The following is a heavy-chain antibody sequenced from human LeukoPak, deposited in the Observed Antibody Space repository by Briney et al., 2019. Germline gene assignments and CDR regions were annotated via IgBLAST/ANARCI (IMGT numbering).Heavy chain of an antibody. CDR3: AKGGGGSCYSYSNY. CDR1: GFTFSTYA. V-gene: IGHV3-23*01. J-gene: IGHJ4*02. Sequence: HPGGSLRLSCAASGFTFSTYAMSWVRQAPGKGLEWVPSISGSGGSTYYADSAKGRFTISRENSRNTLYLQMNSLRAEDTAVYYCAKGGGGSCYSYSNYWGQGTLVTVSS. D-gene: IGHD2-15*01. CDR2: ISGSGGST.